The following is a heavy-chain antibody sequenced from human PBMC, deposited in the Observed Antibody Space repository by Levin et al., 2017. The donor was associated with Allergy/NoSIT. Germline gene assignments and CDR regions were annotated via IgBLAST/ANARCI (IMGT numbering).Heavy chain of an antibody. CDR2: ISWNSYSI. CDR3: AKDMYNGGSSLGCGYLDL. D-gene: IGHD6-6*01. J-gene: IGHJ2*01. CDR1: GFTFEDYA. Sequence: GGSLRLSCAASGFTFEDYAMHWVRQAPGKGLEWVSGISWNSYSIGYADSVKGRFTISRGNARNSLYLQMSSLTTEDTAFYFCAKDMYNGGSSLGCGYLDLWGRGTLVTVSS. V-gene: IGHV3-9*01.